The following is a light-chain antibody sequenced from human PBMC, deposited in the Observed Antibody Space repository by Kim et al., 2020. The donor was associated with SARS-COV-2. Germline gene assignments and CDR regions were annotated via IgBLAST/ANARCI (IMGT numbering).Light chain of an antibody. CDR2: GKN. CDR3: NSRGSNDNVV. CDR1: SLRRYY. V-gene: IGLV3-19*01. J-gene: IGLJ2*01. Sequence: VALGQTVRITCQGDSLRRYYATWYQQKPRQAPIVVIYGKNNRPSGIPDRFSGSSSGNTASLTITGTQAGDEADYYCNSRGSNDNVVFGGGTQLTVL.